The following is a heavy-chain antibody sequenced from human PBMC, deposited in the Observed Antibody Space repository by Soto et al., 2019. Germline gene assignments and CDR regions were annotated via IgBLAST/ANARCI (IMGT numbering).Heavy chain of an antibody. D-gene: IGHD2-2*01. V-gene: IGHV3-21*01. CDR1: GFAFNDYG. CDR2: ISKSDYT. J-gene: IGHJ4*02. Sequence: GGSLRLSCTVSGFAFNDYGINWVRQAPGKGLEWVSSISKSDYTYYSDSVKGRFAISRDNAKSSVSLQMNTLRVEDTAVYYCAREDSIIIPAVSDFWGQGTLVTVSS. CDR3: AREDSIIIPAVSDF.